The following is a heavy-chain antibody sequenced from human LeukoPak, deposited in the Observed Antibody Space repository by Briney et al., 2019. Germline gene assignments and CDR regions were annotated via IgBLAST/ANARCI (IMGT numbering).Heavy chain of an antibody. CDR3: ARRRGEGDAAHDCSGGSCYSNYYYYMDV. CDR2: IYYSEST. V-gene: IGHV4-59*01. J-gene: IGHJ6*03. D-gene: IGHD2-15*01. Sequence: PSETLSLTCTVSGGSIRSYYWSWIRQPPGKGLEWIGYIYYSESTNYNPSLKSRVTISVDTSKNQFSLKLSSVTAADTAVYYCARRRGEGDAAHDCSGGSCYSNYYYYMDVWGKGTTVTVSS. CDR1: GGSIRSYY.